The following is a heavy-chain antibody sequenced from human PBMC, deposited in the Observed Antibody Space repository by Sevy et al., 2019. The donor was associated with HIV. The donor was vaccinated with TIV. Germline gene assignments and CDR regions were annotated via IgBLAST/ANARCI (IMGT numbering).Heavy chain of an antibody. Sequence: GGSLRLSCEASGFTFSSNAMSWVRQAPGKGLEWVSGISGGGGDTFYADSVKGRFTISRDNSKNTLFLQMNSLRAEDTALYYCAKDQGYTSDSSGYYLYWGQGTLVTVSS. J-gene: IGHJ4*02. CDR3: AKDQGYTSDSSGYYLY. D-gene: IGHD3-22*01. CDR1: GFTFSSNA. CDR2: ISGGGGDT. V-gene: IGHV3-23*01.